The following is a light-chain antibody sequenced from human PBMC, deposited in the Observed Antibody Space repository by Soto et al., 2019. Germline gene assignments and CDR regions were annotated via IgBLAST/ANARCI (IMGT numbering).Light chain of an antibody. CDR3: QQYGSSPPKT. Sequence: EIVLTQSPGTLSLSPGERATLSCRASQSVSIKLAWYQQKPGQAPRLLIYGASSRATGIPDRFSGSGSGTDFTLTISRLEPEDFAVYYCQQYGSSPPKTFGQGTKVDIK. J-gene: IGKJ1*01. CDR1: QSVSIK. V-gene: IGKV3-20*01. CDR2: GAS.